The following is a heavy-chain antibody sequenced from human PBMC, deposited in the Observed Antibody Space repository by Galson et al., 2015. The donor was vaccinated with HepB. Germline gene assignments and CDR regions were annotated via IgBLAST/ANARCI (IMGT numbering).Heavy chain of an antibody. Sequence: QSGAEVKKPGESLKISCKASGYYFANYWIAWVRQMPGKGLECMGIIFPGDSDTKYSPSFQGQVTISADRSNTTAYLQWSSLKASDTAMYYCARYPDFYDTTGYYWGGFDYRGLGTLVTVSS. D-gene: IGHD3-22*01. V-gene: IGHV5-51*01. CDR2: IFPGDSDT. CDR3: ARYPDFYDTTGYYWGGFDY. J-gene: IGHJ4*02. CDR1: GYYFANYW.